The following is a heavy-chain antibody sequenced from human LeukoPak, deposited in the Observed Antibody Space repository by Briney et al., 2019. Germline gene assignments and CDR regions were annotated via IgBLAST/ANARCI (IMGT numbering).Heavy chain of an antibody. J-gene: IGHJ6*03. Sequence: MSSETLSLTCTVSGGSISSYYWSWIRQPPGKGLEWLGYIYYSGRTNYNPSLKSRVTISVDTSKNQFSLKLSSVTAADTAVYYCARDSPDCSGGSCYPYYYYYYMDVWGKGTTVTVSS. CDR1: GGSISSYY. CDR2: IYYSGRT. CDR3: ARDSPDCSGGSCYPYYYYYYMDV. V-gene: IGHV4-59*01. D-gene: IGHD2-15*01.